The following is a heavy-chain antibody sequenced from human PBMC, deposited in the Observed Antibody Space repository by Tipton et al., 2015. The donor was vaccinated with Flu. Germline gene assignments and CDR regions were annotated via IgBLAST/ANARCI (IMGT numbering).Heavy chain of an antibody. V-gene: IGHV4-38-2*01. CDR1: GDSIRSDYF. D-gene: IGHD4-11*01. Sequence: GSLRLSCAVSGDSIRSDYFWGWIRQPPGKGLEWIGTVSRSGSTIYNPSLKSRVSISIDRSKNQFSLNLRSVTAADMAVYYCARRDYSNYVSDPKSWFDPWGQGTLVAVSS. CDR2: VSRSGST. J-gene: IGHJ5*02. CDR3: ARRDYSNYVSDPKSWFDP.